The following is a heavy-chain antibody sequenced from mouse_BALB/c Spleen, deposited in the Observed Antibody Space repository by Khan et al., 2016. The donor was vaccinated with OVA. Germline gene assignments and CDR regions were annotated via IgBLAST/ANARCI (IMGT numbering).Heavy chain of an antibody. CDR3: ARHADYYNSGGFAY. CDR2: ISSGGHYT. D-gene: IGHD1-1*02. CDR1: GFTFSTYG. Sequence: DVQLVESGGDLVKTGGSLKLSCAASGFTFSTYGMSWVRQTPDKRLEWVATISSGGHYTYYIDSVKGRFTISSDNAKNILYLQMTSLRSEDAAMYYCARHADYYNSGGFAYWGQGTLVTVSS. V-gene: IGHV5-6*01. J-gene: IGHJ3*01.